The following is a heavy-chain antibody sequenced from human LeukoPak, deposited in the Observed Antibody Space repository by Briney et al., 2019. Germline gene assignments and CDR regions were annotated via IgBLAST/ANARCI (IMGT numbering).Heavy chain of an antibody. CDR2: IYYSGST. V-gene: IGHV4-59*08. D-gene: IGHD6-13*01. CDR3: ARVAGSSSWEYYYYYYMDV. J-gene: IGHJ6*03. Sequence: SETLSLTCTVSGDSISSFYWSWIRQPPGKGLEWIGYIYYSGSTNYNPSLKSRVTISVDTSKNQFSLKLSSVSAADTAVYYCARVAGSSSWEYYYYYYMDVWGKGTTVTVSS. CDR1: GDSISSFY.